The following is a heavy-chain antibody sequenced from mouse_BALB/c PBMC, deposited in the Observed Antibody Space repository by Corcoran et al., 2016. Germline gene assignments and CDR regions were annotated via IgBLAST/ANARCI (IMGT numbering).Heavy chain of an antibody. J-gene: IGHJ4*01. V-gene: IGHV3-6*02. D-gene: IGHD2-12*01. CDR1: GYSITSGYY. Sequence: DVQLQESGPGLVKPSQSLSLTCSVTGYSITSGYYWNWIRQFPGNKLEWMGYISYDGSNNYNPSLKNRISITRDTSKNQFFLKLNSVTTEDTATYYCARSDDHYAMDYWGQGTSVTVSS. CDR2: ISYDGSN. CDR3: ARSDDHYAMDY.